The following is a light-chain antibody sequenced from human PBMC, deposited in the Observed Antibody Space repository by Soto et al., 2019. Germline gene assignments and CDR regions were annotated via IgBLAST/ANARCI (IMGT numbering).Light chain of an antibody. J-gene: IGLJ2*01. Sequence: QSVLTQPPSVSGAPGQRVTISCTGSSSNIGAGYDVHWYQHLPGAGPKLLIYGDTNRPSGVPDRFSGSKSGTSASLAITGLQSEDEADYYCQSYDSSLSGHVVFGGATHMTVL. CDR2: GDT. CDR3: QSYDSSLSGHVV. V-gene: IGLV1-40*01. CDR1: SSNIGAGYD.